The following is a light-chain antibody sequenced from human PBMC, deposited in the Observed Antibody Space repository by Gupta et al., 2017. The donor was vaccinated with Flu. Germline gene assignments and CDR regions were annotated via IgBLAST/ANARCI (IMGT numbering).Light chain of an antibody. CDR2: GNS. J-gene: IGLJ2*01. Sequence: QSVLTPPPPVYGAPGQCATISCTGSSSNIGAGYDVHWYQQLPGTATKLLNYGNSKRPAGVPDRFSGSKSGTAASLAITGLQAEDEADYYCQSDDSSRSALFGGGTKLTVL. CDR1: SSNIGAGYD. CDR3: QSDDSSRSAL. V-gene: IGLV1-40*01.